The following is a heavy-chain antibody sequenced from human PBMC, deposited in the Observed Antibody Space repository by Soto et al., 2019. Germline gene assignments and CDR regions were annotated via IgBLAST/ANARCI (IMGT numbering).Heavy chain of an antibody. Sequence: ASVKVSCKASGYTSTSYDINWVRQATGQGLEWMGWMNPNSGNTGYAQKFQGRVTMTRNTSISTAYMEPSSLRSDDTAVYYCATGGLYGDPLFDYWGQGTLVTVSS. CDR3: ATGGLYGDPLFDY. CDR2: MNPNSGNT. CDR1: GYTSTSYD. V-gene: IGHV1-8*01. D-gene: IGHD4-17*01. J-gene: IGHJ4*02.